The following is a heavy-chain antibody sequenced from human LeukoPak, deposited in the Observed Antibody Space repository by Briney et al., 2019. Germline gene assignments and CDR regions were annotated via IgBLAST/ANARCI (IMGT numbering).Heavy chain of an antibody. CDR1: GFTYSHYG. CDR3: AKDAQRGFDYSNSLEY. J-gene: IGHJ4*02. V-gene: IGHV3-33*06. D-gene: IGHD4-11*01. CDR2: IWSDGTEK. Sequence: LGRSLRLSCAASGFTYSHYGMHWVRQAPGKGLEWVAVIWSDGTEKYYGDAVKGRFTISRDNSRNTLYLQMNSLRGEDTAVYYCAKDAQRGFDYSNSLEYWGQGTLVTVSS.